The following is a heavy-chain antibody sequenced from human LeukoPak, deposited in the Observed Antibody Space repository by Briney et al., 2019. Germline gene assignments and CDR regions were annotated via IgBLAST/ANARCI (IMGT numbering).Heavy chain of an antibody. V-gene: IGHV3-30-3*01. D-gene: IGHD2-21*02. CDR3: ARDRDCGGDCYPLPYYYYYGMDV. J-gene: IGHJ6*02. CDR1: GFTFSSYP. Sequence: GGALRLSCSASGFTFSSYPMHWVRQPPGKGLEWVAVISYYGSNKYYADSVKGRFTISRDNSKNTLYLQMNSLRAEDTAVYYCARDRDCGGDCYPLPYYYYYGMDVWGQGATVAVSS. CDR2: ISYYGSNK.